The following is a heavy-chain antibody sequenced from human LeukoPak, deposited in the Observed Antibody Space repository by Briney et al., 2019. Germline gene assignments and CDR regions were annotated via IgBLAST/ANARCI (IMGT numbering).Heavy chain of an antibody. V-gene: IGHV3-23*01. CDR2: ISGSGGST. CDR3: AKDRSYYYGMDV. Sequence: PGGSLRLSCAASGFTFSSYAMSWVRQAPGEGLEWVSAISGSGGSTYYADSVKGRFTISRDNSKNTLYLQMNSLRAEDTAVYYCAKDRSYYYGMDVWGQGTTVTVSS. J-gene: IGHJ6*02. CDR1: GFTFSSYA.